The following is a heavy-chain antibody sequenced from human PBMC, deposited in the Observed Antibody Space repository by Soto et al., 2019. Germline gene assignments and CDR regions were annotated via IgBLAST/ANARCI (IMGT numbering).Heavy chain of an antibody. CDR3: ARGSYDFWSGYRPNNWFDP. CDR2: INPNSGGT. D-gene: IGHD3-3*01. CDR1: GYTFTGYY. V-gene: IGHV1-2*04. J-gene: IGHJ5*02. Sequence: QVQLVQSGAEVKKPGASVKVSCKASGYTFTGYYMHWVRQAAGQGLEWMGWINPNSGGTNYAQKFQGWVTMTRDTSISTAYMELSRLRSDDTAVYYCARGSYDFWSGYRPNNWFDPWGQGTLVTVSS.